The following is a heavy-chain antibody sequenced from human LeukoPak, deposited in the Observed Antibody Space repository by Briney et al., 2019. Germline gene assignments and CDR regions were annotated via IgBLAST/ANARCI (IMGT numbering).Heavy chain of an antibody. D-gene: IGHD3-22*01. Sequence: GASVKVSCKASGYTFTGYYMHWVRQAPGQGLEWMGWINPNSGGTNYAQKFQGRVTMTRDTSISTAYMELSGLRSDDTAVYYCARDWCDSSGYYECYFDYWGQGTLVTVSS. CDR3: ARDWCDSSGYYECYFDY. V-gene: IGHV1-2*02. CDR1: GYTFTGYY. CDR2: INPNSGGT. J-gene: IGHJ4*02.